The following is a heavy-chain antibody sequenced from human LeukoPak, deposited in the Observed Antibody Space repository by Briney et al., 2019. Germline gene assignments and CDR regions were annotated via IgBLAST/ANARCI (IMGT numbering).Heavy chain of an antibody. D-gene: IGHD6-13*01. Sequence: PSETLSLTCTVSGGSISSYYWSWIRQPPGKGLEWIGYIYSSGSTNYNPSLKSRVTISVETSKNQFSLKLSSVTAADTAVYYCARDKPPIASARPGVFDIWGQGTMVTVSS. CDR1: GGSISSYY. CDR2: IYSSGST. V-gene: IGHV4-59*01. J-gene: IGHJ3*02. CDR3: ARDKPPIASARPGVFDI.